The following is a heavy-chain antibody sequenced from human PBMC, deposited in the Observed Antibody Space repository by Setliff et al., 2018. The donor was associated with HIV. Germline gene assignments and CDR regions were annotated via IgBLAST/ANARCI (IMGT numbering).Heavy chain of an antibody. CDR2: ISGSGDNT. Sequence: PGGSLRLSCAVSGFSVSNKYMTWVRQAPGKGLEWVSSISGSGDNTVYAGSVKGRFIISRDNSKSTLYLQMNSLRAEDAAEYYCAKELAASGLGYFDSWGRGILVTVSS. J-gene: IGHJ4*02. CDR1: GFSVSNKY. D-gene: IGHD3-22*01. V-gene: IGHV3-23*01. CDR3: AKELAASGLGYFDS.